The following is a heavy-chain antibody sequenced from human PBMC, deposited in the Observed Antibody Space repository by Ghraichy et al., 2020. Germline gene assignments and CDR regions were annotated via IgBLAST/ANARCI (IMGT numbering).Heavy chain of an antibody. Sequence: GGSLRLSCTGSGFTFGDYAMSWFRQAPGKGLEWLGLLRRKASGGTTKYAASVKGRFTISRDDSESVAYLQMNSLKTEDTAVYYCSRDFPSVITPVDYWGQGTLVTVSS. V-gene: IGHV3-49*03. CDR2: LRRKASGGTT. CDR3: SRDFPSVITPVDY. CDR1: GFTFGDYA. D-gene: IGHD4-23*01. J-gene: IGHJ4*02.